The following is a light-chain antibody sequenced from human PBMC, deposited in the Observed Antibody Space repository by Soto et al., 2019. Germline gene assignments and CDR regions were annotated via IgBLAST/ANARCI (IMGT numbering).Light chain of an antibody. Sequence: QSDLTQPASVSGPPGQSITISCTGTSSDVGAYNYVSWYQHHPGKAPRLVIYDVTNRPSGISDRFSGSKSGNTASLTISGLLAEDEADYYCASYTTISTYVFGTGTKVTVL. V-gene: IGLV2-14*01. CDR2: DVT. CDR1: SSDVGAYNY. CDR3: ASYTTISTYV. J-gene: IGLJ1*01.